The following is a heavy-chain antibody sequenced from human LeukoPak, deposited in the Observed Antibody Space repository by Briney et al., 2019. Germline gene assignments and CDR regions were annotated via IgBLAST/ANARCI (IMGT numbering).Heavy chain of an antibody. J-gene: IGHJ4*02. V-gene: IGHV3-23*01. CDR3: AKAPTKEEEWLLLNYFDY. D-gene: IGHD3-22*01. Sequence: PGGSLRLSCAASGFTFSTSTMSWVRQAPGKGLEWVSAISGSGTRTYYADSVKGRFTISRDNSKNTLYLQMNSLRAEDTAVYYCAKAPTKEEEWLLLNYFDYWGQGTLVTVSS. CDR1: GFTFSTST. CDR2: ISGSGTRT.